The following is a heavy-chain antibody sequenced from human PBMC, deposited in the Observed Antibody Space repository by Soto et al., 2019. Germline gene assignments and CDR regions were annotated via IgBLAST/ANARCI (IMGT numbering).Heavy chain of an antibody. J-gene: IGHJ4*02. D-gene: IGHD5-18*01. V-gene: IGHV4-39*01. Sequence: SETLSLTCTVSGGSISSSSYYWGWIRQPPGKGLEWFGSIYYSGSTYYNPSLKSRVTISVDTSKNQFSLKLSSVTAADTAVYYCARWIQLWKYYFDYWGQGTLVTVSS. CDR1: GGSISSSSYY. CDR2: IYYSGST. CDR3: ARWIQLWKYYFDY.